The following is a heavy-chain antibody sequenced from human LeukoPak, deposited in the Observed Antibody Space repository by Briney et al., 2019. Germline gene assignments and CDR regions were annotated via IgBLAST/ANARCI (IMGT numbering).Heavy chain of an antibody. V-gene: IGHV4-61*10. CDR2: IYYSGST. CDR3: ARVGRYFDWLSHPYYYYYMDV. J-gene: IGHJ6*03. Sequence: SETLSLTCTVSGGSISSGSYYWNWIRQPAGKGLEWIGYIYYSGSTNYNPSLKSRVTISVDTSKNQFSLKLSSVTAADTAVYYCARVGRYFDWLSHPYYYYYMDVWGKGTTVTISS. CDR1: GGSISSGSYY. D-gene: IGHD3-9*01.